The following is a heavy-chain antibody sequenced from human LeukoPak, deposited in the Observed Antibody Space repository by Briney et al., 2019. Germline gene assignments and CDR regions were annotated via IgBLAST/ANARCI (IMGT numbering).Heavy chain of an antibody. Sequence: GGSLRLSCAASGFTFSTYAMSWVRQAPGKGLEWVSAIGGRGVSTSYADSVRGRFTISRDNSKNTLYLQMNSLRAEDTAVYYCAKAVGAAGGTRPEYWGQGTLVTVSS. CDR1: GFTFSTYA. D-gene: IGHD6-13*01. CDR2: IGGRGVST. CDR3: AKAVGAAGGTRPEY. V-gene: IGHV3-23*01. J-gene: IGHJ4*02.